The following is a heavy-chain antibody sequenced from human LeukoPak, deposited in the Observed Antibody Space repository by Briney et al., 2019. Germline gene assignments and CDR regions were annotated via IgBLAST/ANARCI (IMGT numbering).Heavy chain of an antibody. V-gene: IGHV4-38-2*02. Sequence: SETLSLTCTVSGYSINSGYYWGWIRQPPGKGLEWIGSIYHSGSTYYNPSLKSRVTISVDTSKNQFSLKLSSVTAADTAVYYCARARGYYFDYWGQGTLVTVSS. CDR3: ARARGYYFDY. CDR2: IYHSGST. J-gene: IGHJ4*02. CDR1: GYSINSGYY.